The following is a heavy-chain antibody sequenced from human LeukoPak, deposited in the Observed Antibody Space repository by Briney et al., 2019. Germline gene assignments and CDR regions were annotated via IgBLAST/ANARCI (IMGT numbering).Heavy chain of an antibody. D-gene: IGHD3-3*01. CDR3: ASEDYDFWSGYSNFDY. Sequence: GGSLRLSCAASGFTFSSYSMNWVRQAPGKGLEWVSSISSSSSYIYYADSVKGRFTISRDNAKNSLYLQMNSLRAEDTAVYYCASEDYDFWSGYSNFDYWGQGTLVTVSS. V-gene: IGHV3-21*01. CDR2: ISSSSSYI. CDR1: GFTFSSYS. J-gene: IGHJ4*02.